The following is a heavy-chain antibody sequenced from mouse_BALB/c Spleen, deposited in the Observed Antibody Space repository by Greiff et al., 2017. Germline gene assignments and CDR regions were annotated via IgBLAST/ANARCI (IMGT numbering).Heavy chain of an antibody. Sequence: QVHVKQPGAELVRPGASVKLSCKASGYTFTSYWINWVKQRPGQGLEWIGNIYPSDSYTNYNQKFKDKATLTVDKSSSTAYMQLSSPTSEDSAVYYCTIYYGYDEGFAYWGQGTLVTVSA. CDR3: TIYYGYDEGFAY. V-gene: IGHV1-69*02. D-gene: IGHD2-2*01. J-gene: IGHJ3*01. CDR1: GYTFTSYW. CDR2: IYPSDSYT.